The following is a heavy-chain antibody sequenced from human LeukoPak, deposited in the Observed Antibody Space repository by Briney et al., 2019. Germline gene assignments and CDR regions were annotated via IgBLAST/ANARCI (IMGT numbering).Heavy chain of an antibody. CDR1: GFTFSSYS. V-gene: IGHV3-21*01. Sequence: GGSLRLSCAASGFTFSSYSMNWVRQAPGKGLEWVSSISSSSSYIYYADSVKGRFTISRDNAKNSLYLQRNSLRAEDTAVYYCARKYSNGYYYYYMDVWGKGTTVTVSS. J-gene: IGHJ6*03. D-gene: IGHD4-11*01. CDR2: ISSSSSYI. CDR3: ARKYSNGYYYYYMDV.